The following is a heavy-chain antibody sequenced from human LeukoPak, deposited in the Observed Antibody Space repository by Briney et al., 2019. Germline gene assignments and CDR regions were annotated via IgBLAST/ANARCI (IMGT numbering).Heavy chain of an antibody. Sequence: GASVKVSCKASGYTFTSYDINWVRQATGQGLEWTGWINPNSGGTNYAQKFQGRVTMTRDTSISTAYMELSRLRSDDTAVYYCARDPPYYYDSSGCFGYWGQGTLVTVSS. CDR1: GYTFTSYD. J-gene: IGHJ4*02. CDR2: INPNSGGT. V-gene: IGHV1-2*02. D-gene: IGHD3-22*01. CDR3: ARDPPYYYDSSGCFGY.